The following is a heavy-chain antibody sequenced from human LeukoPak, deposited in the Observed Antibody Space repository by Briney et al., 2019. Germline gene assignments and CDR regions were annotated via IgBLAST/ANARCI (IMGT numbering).Heavy chain of an antibody. CDR3: ARDLDY. CDR1: GGSFSGYY. J-gene: IGHJ4*02. V-gene: IGHV4-34*09. Sequence: SETLSLTCAVYGGSFSGYYWSWIRQPPGKGLEWIGYIYYSGSTYYNPSLKSRVTISVDTSKNQFSLKLSSVTAADTAVYYCARDLDYWGQGTLVTVSS. CDR2: IYYSGST.